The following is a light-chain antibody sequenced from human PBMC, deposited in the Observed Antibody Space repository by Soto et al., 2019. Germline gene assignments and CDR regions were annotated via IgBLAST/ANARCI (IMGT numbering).Light chain of an antibody. V-gene: IGKV1-5*01. CDR3: QQYNSYSWT. Sequence: DIQMTQSPSTLSASVGDRVTITCRASQSISSWLAWYQQKPGKAPKLLIYDASSLESGVPSRFSVSGSGTEFTLAIRSLQPDDVAKYYCQQYNSYSWTFGQGTKVEIK. J-gene: IGKJ1*01. CDR1: QSISSW. CDR2: DAS.